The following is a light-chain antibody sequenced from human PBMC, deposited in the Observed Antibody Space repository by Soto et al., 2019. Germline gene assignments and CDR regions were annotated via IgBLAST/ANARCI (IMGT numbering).Light chain of an antibody. CDR1: SSNIGAGYD. J-gene: IGLJ2*01. CDR2: GNS. Sequence: QSVLTQPPSVSGAPGRRVTISCTGSSSNIGAGYDVHWYQQLPGTAPKLLIYGNSNRPSGVPDRFSGSKSGTSASLAITGLQAEDEADYYCQSYDSSRVVFGGGTKLTVL. CDR3: QSYDSSRVV. V-gene: IGLV1-40*01.